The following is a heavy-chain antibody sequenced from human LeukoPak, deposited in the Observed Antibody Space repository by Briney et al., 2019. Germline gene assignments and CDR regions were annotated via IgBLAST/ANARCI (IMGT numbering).Heavy chain of an antibody. CDR1: GFTFSSYW. D-gene: IGHD3-22*01. Sequence: PGGSLRLSCAASGFTFSSYWMHWVRQAPGKGLVWVSRINSDGSATTYADSVKGRFTISRDNAKNMLYLQMNSLRAEDTAVYYCVRSSSGDFDYWGQGTLVTVSS. CDR3: VRSSSGDFDY. CDR2: INSDGSAT. V-gene: IGHV3-74*01. J-gene: IGHJ4*02.